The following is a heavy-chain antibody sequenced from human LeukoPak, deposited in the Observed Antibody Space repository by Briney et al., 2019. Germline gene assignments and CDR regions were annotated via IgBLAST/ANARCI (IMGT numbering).Heavy chain of an antibody. D-gene: IGHD5-18*01. V-gene: IGHV1-46*03. Sequence: GASVKVSCKASGYTFTSYYMHWVRQAPGQGREWMGIINPSGGSTSYAQKFQGRVTMTRDMSTSTVYMELSSLRSEDTAVYYCTSEQLWFRGDAFDIWGQGTTVTVSS. J-gene: IGHJ3*02. CDR2: INPSGGST. CDR1: GYTFTSYY. CDR3: TSEQLWFRGDAFDI.